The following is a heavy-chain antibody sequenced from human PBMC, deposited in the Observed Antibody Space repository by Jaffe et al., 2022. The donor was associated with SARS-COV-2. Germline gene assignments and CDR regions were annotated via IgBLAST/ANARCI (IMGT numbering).Heavy chain of an antibody. D-gene: IGHD5-12*01. CDR1: GFTFSSYG. Sequence: QVQLVESGGGVVQPGRSLRLSCAASGFTFSSYGMHWVRQAPGKGLEWVAVIWYDGSNKYYADSVKGRFTISRDNSKNTLYLQMNSLRAEDTAVYYCARDYEKYYFDYWGQGTLVTVSS. J-gene: IGHJ4*02. CDR2: IWYDGSNK. V-gene: IGHV3-33*01. CDR3: ARDYEKYYFDY.